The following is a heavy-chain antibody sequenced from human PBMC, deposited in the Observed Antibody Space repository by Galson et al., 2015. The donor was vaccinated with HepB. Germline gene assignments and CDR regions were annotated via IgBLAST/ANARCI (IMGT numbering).Heavy chain of an antibody. D-gene: IGHD6-13*01. CDR2: ISSSGSTI. V-gene: IGHV3-11*01. CDR1: GFTFSDYY. Sequence: SLRLSCAASGFTFSDYYMSWIRQAPGKGLEWVSYISSSGSTIYYADSVKGRFTISRDNAKNSLYLQMNSLRAEDTAVYYCASGRETITSSGAAAGTDYYYGMDVWGQGTTVTVSS. CDR3: ASGRETITSSGAAAGTDYYYGMDV. J-gene: IGHJ6*02.